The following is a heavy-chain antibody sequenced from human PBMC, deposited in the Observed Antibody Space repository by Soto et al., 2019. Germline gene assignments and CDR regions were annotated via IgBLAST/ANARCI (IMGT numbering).Heavy chain of an antibody. CDR3: ARGGDHDFWSGHNWFDP. CDR1: GFIFSSYS. Sequence: GGSLRLSCAASGFIFSSYSVNWVRQAPGKGLEWVSSIGSSGNYIYYADSVKGRFTISRDNAKNSLYLQMNSLRAEDTAVYYCARGGDHDFWSGHNWFDPWGQGTQVTVSS. J-gene: IGHJ5*02. V-gene: IGHV3-21*01. D-gene: IGHD3-3*01. CDR2: IGSSGNYI.